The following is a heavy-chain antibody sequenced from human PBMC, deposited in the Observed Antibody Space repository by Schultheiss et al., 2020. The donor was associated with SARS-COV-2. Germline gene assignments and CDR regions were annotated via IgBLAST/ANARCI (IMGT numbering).Heavy chain of an antibody. CDR1: GGSFSGYY. D-gene: IGHD6-19*01. J-gene: IGHJ6*02. CDR3: ARDRQWPLYYYYGMDV. CDR2: IYYSGST. V-gene: IGHV4-59*01. Sequence: SETLSLTCAVYGGSFSGYYWSWIRQPPGKGLEWIGYIYYSGSTNYNPSLKSRVTISVDTSKNQFSLKLSSVTAADTAVYYCARDRQWPLYYYYGMDVWGQGTTVTVSS.